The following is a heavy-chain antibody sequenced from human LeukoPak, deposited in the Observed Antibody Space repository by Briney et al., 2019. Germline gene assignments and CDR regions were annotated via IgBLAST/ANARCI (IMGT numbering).Heavy chain of an antibody. V-gene: IGHV3-30*18. CDR2: ISYDGSNK. J-gene: IGHJ4*02. CDR3: AKDRGFRCSSTSCYTGPLDY. CDR1: GFTFSSYG. D-gene: IGHD2-2*02. Sequence: GRSLRLSCAASGFTFSSYGMHWVRQAPGKGLEWVAVISYDGSNKYYADSVKGRFTISRDNSKNTLYLQMNSLRAEDTAVYYCAKDRGFRCSSTSCYTGPLDYWGQGTLVTVSS.